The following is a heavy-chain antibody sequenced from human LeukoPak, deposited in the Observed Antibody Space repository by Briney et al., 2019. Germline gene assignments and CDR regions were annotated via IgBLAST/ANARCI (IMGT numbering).Heavy chain of an antibody. CDR2: IYTSGST. Sequence: SETLSLTCTVSGGSISSYYWSWIRQPAGKGLEWLGRIYTSGSTNYNPSLKSRVTMSVDTSKNQFSLKLSSVTAADTAVYYCARLFTYCGGDCQTQFDYWGQGTLVTVSS. D-gene: IGHD2-21*02. V-gene: IGHV4-4*07. CDR1: GGSISSYY. CDR3: ARLFTYCGGDCQTQFDY. J-gene: IGHJ4*02.